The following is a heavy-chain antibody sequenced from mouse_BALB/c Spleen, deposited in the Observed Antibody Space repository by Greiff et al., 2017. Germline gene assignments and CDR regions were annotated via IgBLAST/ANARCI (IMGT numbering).Heavy chain of an antibody. D-gene: IGHD1-2*01. Sequence: EVKLMESGPGLVKPSQSLSLTCTVTGYSITSDYAWNWIRQFPGNKLEWMGYISYSGSTSYNPSLKSRISITRDTSKNQFFLQLNSVTTEDTATYYCARSFYYYAMDYWGQGTSVTVSS. CDR1: GYSITSDYA. CDR2: ISYSGST. V-gene: IGHV3-2*02. CDR3: ARSFYYYAMDY. J-gene: IGHJ4*01.